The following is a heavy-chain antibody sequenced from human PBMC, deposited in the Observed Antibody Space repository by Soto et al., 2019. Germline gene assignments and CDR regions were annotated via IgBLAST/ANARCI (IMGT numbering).Heavy chain of an antibody. J-gene: IGHJ4*02. D-gene: IGHD3-10*01. CDR3: ARDRAYYYASGSYSDLDY. CDR1: GYTFTNYG. V-gene: IGHV1-18*01. Sequence: QVQLVQSGAEVKKPGASVRVSCESSGYTFTNYGISWVRQAPGQGLEWMGWISPYNGNTNYAQKLQGRVSLTTDTSTNTAYMELRSLRSDDTAVYYCARDRAYYYASGSYSDLDYWGQGTLVTVSS. CDR2: ISPYNGNT.